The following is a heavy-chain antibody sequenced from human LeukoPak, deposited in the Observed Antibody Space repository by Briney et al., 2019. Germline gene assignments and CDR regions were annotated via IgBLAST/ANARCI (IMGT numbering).Heavy chain of an antibody. V-gene: IGHV3-23*01. CDR2: ISGSGHYT. D-gene: IGHD3-16*01. CDR1: GCSFSSYA. Sequence: GGSLRLSCAASGCSFSSYAMSWVRQAPGKGLEWVSGISGSGHYTYYADSVKGRFAISRDNSKNTMYLQMNSLRAEDTAVFYCAKDRVFLGRADPFEYWGQGTLVTVSS. J-gene: IGHJ4*02. CDR3: AKDRVFLGRADPFEY.